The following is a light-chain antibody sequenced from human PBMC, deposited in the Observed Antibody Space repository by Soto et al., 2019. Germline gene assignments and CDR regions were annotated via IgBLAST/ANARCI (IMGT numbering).Light chain of an antibody. Sequence: QSVLTQPASVSGSPGQSITISCTGTSSDVGGYNHGSWYQQHPGKAPKLMVYEVSNRPSGVSNRFSGSKSGDTAFLNISGHQEEDEADYYCYSYTISNPRLFSGGTKLTVL. V-gene: IGLV2-14*01. CDR2: EVS. J-gene: IGLJ2*01. CDR1: SSDVGGYNH. CDR3: YSYTISNPRL.